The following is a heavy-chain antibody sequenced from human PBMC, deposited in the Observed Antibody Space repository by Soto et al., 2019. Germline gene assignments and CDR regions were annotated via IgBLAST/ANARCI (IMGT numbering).Heavy chain of an antibody. V-gene: IGHV1-18*04. CDR3: ARVSGYCTNGVCRLYYCYGMDV. J-gene: IGHJ6*02. D-gene: IGHD2-8*01. Sequence: QVQLVQSGAEVKKPGASVKVSCKASGYTFTSYGIIWVRQAPGQGLEWMGWISAYNGNTNYAQKLQGRVTMTTDTSTSTGDMELRSLRSDDTPVYYCARVSGYCTNGVCRLYYCYGMDVWGQGTTVTVSS. CDR1: GYTFTSYG. CDR2: ISAYNGNT.